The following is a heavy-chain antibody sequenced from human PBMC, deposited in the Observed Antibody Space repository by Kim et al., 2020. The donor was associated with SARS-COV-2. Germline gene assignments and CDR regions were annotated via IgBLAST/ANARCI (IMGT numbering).Heavy chain of an antibody. V-gene: IGHV3-11*01. CDR3: AKDILAAGLFFDY. CDR2: ISYSGSDI. Sequence: GWSLRLSCAASGFTFSDYYMSWVRQAPGKGLECVSYISYSGSDIYYADSVKGRFTISRDIAKSTLYLQMDSLRPEDTAVYYCAKDILAAGLFFDYWGQGT. CDR1: GFTFSDYY. J-gene: IGHJ4*02. D-gene: IGHD6-13*01.